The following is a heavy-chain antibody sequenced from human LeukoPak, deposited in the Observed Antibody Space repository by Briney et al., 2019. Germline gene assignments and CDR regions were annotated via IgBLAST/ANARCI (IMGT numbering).Heavy chain of an antibody. V-gene: IGHV1-58*01. Sequence: SVKVSCTASGFTFTSSAVQWVRQARGQRLEWIGWIVVGSGNTNYAQKFQERVTITRDMSTSTAYMELSSLRSEDTAVYYCAADQAWELPGYWGQGTLVTVSS. CDR1: GFTFTSSA. D-gene: IGHD1-26*01. CDR2: IVVGSGNT. J-gene: IGHJ4*02. CDR3: AADQAWELPGY.